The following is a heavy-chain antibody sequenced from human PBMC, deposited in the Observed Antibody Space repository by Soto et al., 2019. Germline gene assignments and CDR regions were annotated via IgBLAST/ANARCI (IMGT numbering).Heavy chain of an antibody. CDR2: IIPIFGTT. V-gene: IGHV1-69*12. Sequence: QVQLVQSGAEVKKPGSSVKVSCKASGGTFSNYAISWVRQAPGQGLEWMGGIIPIFGTTNYAQRFQGRVTITADESTSTAYMELSSLRSEDTAVYYCARVSSSWYKAYFDYWGRGTLVTVSS. CDR3: ARVSSSWYKAYFDY. J-gene: IGHJ4*02. CDR1: GGTFSNYA. D-gene: IGHD6-13*01.